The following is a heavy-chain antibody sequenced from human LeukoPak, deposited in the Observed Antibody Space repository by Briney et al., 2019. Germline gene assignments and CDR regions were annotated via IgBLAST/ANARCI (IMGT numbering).Heavy chain of an antibody. CDR2: IYYSGST. J-gene: IGHJ4*02. CDR3: ARGLIAAAGAYFDY. V-gene: IGHV4-31*03. Sequence: SETLSLTCTVSGGSISSGGYSWSWIRQHPGKGLEWIGYIYYSGSTYYNPSLKSRVTISVDTSKNQFSLKLSSVTAADTAVYYCARGLIAAAGAYFDYWGQGTLVTVSS. D-gene: IGHD6-13*01. CDR1: GGSISSGGYS.